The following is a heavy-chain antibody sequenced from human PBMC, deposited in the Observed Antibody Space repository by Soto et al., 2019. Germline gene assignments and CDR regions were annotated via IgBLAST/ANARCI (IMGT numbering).Heavy chain of an antibody. D-gene: IGHD1-7*01. CDR2: IYYIGAY. CDR1: GASVSSYY. V-gene: IGHV4-59*02. CDR3: ARTPETRDWLDP. Sequence: QVQLLQSGPGLVRPSETLSLSCSVSGASVSSYYWSWVRQPPGKGLEWIGYIYYIGAYNYNPSLKSRVTISVDTSKNQFSLKLTSVTAADTAVYYCARTPETRDWLDPWGQGTLVTVSS. J-gene: IGHJ5*02.